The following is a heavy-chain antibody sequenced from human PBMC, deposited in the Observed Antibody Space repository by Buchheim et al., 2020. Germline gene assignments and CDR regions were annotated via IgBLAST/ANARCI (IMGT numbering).Heavy chain of an antibody. CDR1: GFTFSSYW. CDR2: INRDGSST. D-gene: IGHD3-22*01. J-gene: IGHJ4*02. Sequence: EVQLVESGGGLVQPGGSLRLSCAASGFTFSSYWMHWVRQAPGKGLVWVSRINRDGSSTSYADSVKGRFTISRDNAKNTLYLQMNSRRAEDTAVYYCARGPITPARIVMEHFDYWGQGTL. V-gene: IGHV3-74*01. CDR3: ARGPITPARIVMEHFDY.